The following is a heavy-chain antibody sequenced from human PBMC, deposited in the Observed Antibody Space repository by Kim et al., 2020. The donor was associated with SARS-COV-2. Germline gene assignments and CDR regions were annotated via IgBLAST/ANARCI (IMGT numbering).Heavy chain of an antibody. CDR1: GGTFSSYA. J-gene: IGHJ6*02. CDR3: ARDEPSSGGSREFIYYYYGMDV. CDR2: FIPIFGTA. V-gene: IGHV1-69*13. Sequence: SVKVSCKASGGTFSSYAISWVRQAPGQGLEWMGGFIPIFGTANYAQKFQGRVTITADESTRTAYMELSSLRSEDTAVYYCARDEPSSGGSREFIYYYYGMDVWGQGTTVTVSS. D-gene: IGHD2-15*01.